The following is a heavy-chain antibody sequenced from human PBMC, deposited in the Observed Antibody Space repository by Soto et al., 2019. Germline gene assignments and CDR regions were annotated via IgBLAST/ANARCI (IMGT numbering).Heavy chain of an antibody. CDR1: GGSSSTNY. CDR3: ARRICSSATCYAGGEYNWFDP. D-gene: IGHD2-2*01. J-gene: IGHJ5*02. CDR2: TQNSGST. Sequence: PSETLSLSCTVAGGSSSTNYGNWIRQPPGEGLEWFGYTQNSGSTNHTPSLKCRVTMSVDTPKNEFSLKLSSVTAADTAVYYCARRICSSATCYAGGEYNWFDPWGQGTLVTVSS. V-gene: IGHV4-59*01.